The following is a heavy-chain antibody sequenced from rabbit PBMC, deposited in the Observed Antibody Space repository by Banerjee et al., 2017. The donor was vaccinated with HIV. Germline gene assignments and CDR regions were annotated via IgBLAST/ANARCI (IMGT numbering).Heavy chain of an antibody. J-gene: IGHJ4*01. D-gene: IGHD1-1*01. CDR2: IYSSSSST. V-gene: IGHV1S43*01. Sequence: QQQLVESGGGLVKPVASLTLTCKASGFSFSGGYWICWVRQAPGKGLEWIACIYSSSSSTWYASWVNGRFTISRSTSLNTVDLKMTSLTAADTATYFCARGGAVVRYFTLWGPGTLVTVS. CDR1: GFSFSGGYW. CDR3: ARGGAVVRYFTL.